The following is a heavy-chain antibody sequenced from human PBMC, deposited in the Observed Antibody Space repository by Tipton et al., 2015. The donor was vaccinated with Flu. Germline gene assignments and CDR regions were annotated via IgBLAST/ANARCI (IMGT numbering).Heavy chain of an antibody. V-gene: IGHV3-23*01. CDR2: ISGNGNFA. Sequence: SLRPSCVNSGFMFNIFAMTWVRQAPGKGLEWVSVISGNGNFAYYADSVKGRFTISRDNSKNSLYLQMNSLRAEDTALYYCARLDRDMFYYDNVGWWSPIDSWGQGTLVSVSS. CDR3: ARLDRDMFYYDNVGWWSPIDS. D-gene: IGHD3-22*01. J-gene: IGHJ4*02. CDR1: GFMFNIFA.